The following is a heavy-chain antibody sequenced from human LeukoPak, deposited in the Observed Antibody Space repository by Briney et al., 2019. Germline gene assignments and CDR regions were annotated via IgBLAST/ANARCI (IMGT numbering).Heavy chain of an antibody. Sequence: SETLSLTCAVSGASIESHSWWSWVRQPPGKGLEWIGEVYHDGSANYKPSLKSRVTISADTSRNHFSLKLTSVTAADTAVYYCAYNRNFALDNWGRGTLATVSS. CDR2: VYHDGSA. V-gene: IGHV4/OR15-8*01. D-gene: IGHD1-14*01. CDR3: AYNRNFALDN. J-gene: IGHJ4*01. CDR1: GASIESHSW.